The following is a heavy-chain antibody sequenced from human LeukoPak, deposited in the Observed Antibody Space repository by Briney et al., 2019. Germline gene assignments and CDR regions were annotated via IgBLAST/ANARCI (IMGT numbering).Heavy chain of an antibody. CDR3: AKFNLNHRLGQ. J-gene: IGHJ4*01. Sequence: SETLSLTCTVSGGSISSHYWSWIRQPPGKGLEWIGYIYYSGSTNYNPSLKSRVTISVDTSKNQFSLKLSSVTAADTAVYYCAKFNLNHRLGQWGQGTLVTVSS. D-gene: IGHD1-14*01. CDR1: GGSISSHY. CDR2: IYYSGST. V-gene: IGHV4-59*08.